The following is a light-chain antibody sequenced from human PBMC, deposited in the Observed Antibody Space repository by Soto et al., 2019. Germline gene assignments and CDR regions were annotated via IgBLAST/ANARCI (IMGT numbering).Light chain of an antibody. CDR1: SSDGGGYNY. V-gene: IGLV2-14*01. CDR2: EVS. J-gene: IGLJ1*01. Sequence: QSALTQPASVSGSPGQSITISCTGTSSDGGGYNYVSWSQLHPGKAPKLMVYEVSNRPSGGSNRFSGSKSGNTASLTISGLQAEDEADYYGSSYTSSTAYVFGTGTKVTVL. CDR3: SSYTSSTAYV.